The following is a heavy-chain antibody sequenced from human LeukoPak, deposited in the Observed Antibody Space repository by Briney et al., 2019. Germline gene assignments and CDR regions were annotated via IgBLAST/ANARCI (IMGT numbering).Heavy chain of an antibody. D-gene: IGHD2-2*01. V-gene: IGHV1-2*02. CDR1: GYTFTGYY. J-gene: IGHJ4*02. Sequence: ASVKVSCKAPGYTFTGYYMHWVRQAPGQGLEWMGWINPNSGGTNYAQKFQGRVTMTRDTPISTAYMELSRLRSDDTAVYYCARDLNVVVPAADYFDYWGQGTPVTVSS. CDR2: INPNSGGT. CDR3: ARDLNVVVPAADYFDY.